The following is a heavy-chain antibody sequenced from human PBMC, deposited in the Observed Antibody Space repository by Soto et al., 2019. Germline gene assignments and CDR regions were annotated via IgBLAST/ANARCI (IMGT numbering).Heavy chain of an antibody. CDR1: GFTFSSYG. CDR2: IWYDGSNK. J-gene: IGHJ6*02. V-gene: IGHV3-33*01. D-gene: IGHD5-12*01. CDR3: ARDISGYYLPSYYYCCGMDV. Sequence: QVQLVESGGGVVQPGSSLRLSCAASGFTFSSYGMHCVRQAPGKGLEWVAVIWYDGSNKYYADSVKGRFTISRDNSKNALYLQIDSLGAEDTAVDYCARDISGYYLPSYYYCCGMDVWGQGTTVTVSS.